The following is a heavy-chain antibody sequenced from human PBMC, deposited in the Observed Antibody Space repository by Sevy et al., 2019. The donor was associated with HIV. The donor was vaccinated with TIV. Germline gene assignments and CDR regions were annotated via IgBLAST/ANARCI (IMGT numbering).Heavy chain of an antibody. CDR1: GGSITSLY. V-gene: IGHV4-59*08. Sequence: SETLFLTCTVSGGSITSLYWNWIRQPPGKGLEWIANIYYNGHINYNPSLTSRVTLSLITSKNQFSLRLSSVTAADTAMYYCAGENAWGRGYSWGQGTLVTVSS. CDR2: IYYNGHI. J-gene: IGHJ4*02. D-gene: IGHD1-26*01. CDR3: AGENAWGRGYS.